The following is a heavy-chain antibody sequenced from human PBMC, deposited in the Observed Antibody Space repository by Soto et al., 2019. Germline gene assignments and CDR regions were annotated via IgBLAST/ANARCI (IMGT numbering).Heavy chain of an antibody. Sequence: GGSLRLSCAASGFTFSSYAMNWVRQAPGKGLEWVSAISGTGGGTYYADSVRGRFTISRDKSKSTLYLQMNSLRVEDTAVYYCANPIVGATWYYGMDVWGQGTTVTVSS. J-gene: IGHJ6*02. CDR2: ISGTGGGT. V-gene: IGHV3-23*01. D-gene: IGHD1-26*01. CDR1: GFTFSSYA. CDR3: ANPIVGATWYYGMDV.